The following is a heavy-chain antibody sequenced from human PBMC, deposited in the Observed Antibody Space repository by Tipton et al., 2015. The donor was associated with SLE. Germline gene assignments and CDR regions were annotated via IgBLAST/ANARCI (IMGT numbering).Heavy chain of an antibody. Sequence: SLRLSCAASGFTFSSYAMSWVRQAPGKGLEWVSVIYSGGRSTCYADSVKGRFTIFRDNSKNPLYLQMNSLRAEDTAVYYCAQLAQGYSSSSYYYFYMDVWGKGTTVTVSS. CDR2: IYSGGRST. CDR1: GFTFSSYA. V-gene: IGHV3-23*03. J-gene: IGHJ6*03. D-gene: IGHD6-13*01. CDR3: AQLAQGYSSSSYYYFYMDV.